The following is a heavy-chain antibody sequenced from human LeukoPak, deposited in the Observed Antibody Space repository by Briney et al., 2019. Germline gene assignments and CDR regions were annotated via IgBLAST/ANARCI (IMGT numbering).Heavy chain of an antibody. Sequence: SETLSLTCTVSGGSISSYYWSWIRQPPGKGLEWNGYIYYSGSTNYNPSLKSRVTISVDTSKNQFSLKLSSVTAADTAVYYCARVGSSTNGEIDYWGQGTLVTVSS. J-gene: IGHJ4*02. V-gene: IGHV4-59*01. CDR1: GGSISSYY. CDR2: IYYSGST. CDR3: ARVGSSTNGEIDY. D-gene: IGHD2-2*01.